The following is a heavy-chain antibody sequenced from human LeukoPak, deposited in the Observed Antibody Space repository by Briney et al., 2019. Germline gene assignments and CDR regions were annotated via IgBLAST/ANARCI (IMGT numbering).Heavy chain of an antibody. CDR1: GYTXTNYG. CDR3: ARLSGSYYIFDY. Sequence: ASVKVSCKASGYTXTNYGISGMRQAPGQGLEWMGWITTYNAYTNYAQKFQGRVTMTTDTSTSTAYMELRSVRSDDAAVYYCARLSGSYYIFDYWGQGTLVTVSS. D-gene: IGHD1-26*01. V-gene: IGHV1-18*01. CDR2: ITTYNAYT. J-gene: IGHJ4*02.